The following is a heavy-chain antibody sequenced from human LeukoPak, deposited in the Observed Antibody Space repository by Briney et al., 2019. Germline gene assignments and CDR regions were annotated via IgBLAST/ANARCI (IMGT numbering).Heavy chain of an antibody. D-gene: IGHD3-9*01. V-gene: IGHV4-34*01. CDR3: ARRYKYYDILTGYYTPSYFDY. CDR1: GGSFSGYY. J-gene: IGHJ4*02. Sequence: SETLSLICAVYGGSFSGYYWSWIRQPPGKGLEWIGEINHSGGTNYNPSLKSRVTISVDTSKNQFSLKLSSVTAADTAVYYCARRYKYYDILTGYYTPSYFDYWGQGTLVTVSS. CDR2: INHSGGT.